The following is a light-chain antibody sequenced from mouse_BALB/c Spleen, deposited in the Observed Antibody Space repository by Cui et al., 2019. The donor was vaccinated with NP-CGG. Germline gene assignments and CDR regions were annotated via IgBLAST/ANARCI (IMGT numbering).Light chain of an antibody. Sequence: AVVTQASPITTSPGETVTLTCRSSTGAVTSSNYANWVQEKPDHLFTGLIGGTNNRAPGVPARYSGSLIGDKAALTITGAQTEDEAIYFCALWYSNHWVFGGGTKLTVL. CDR1: TGAVTSSNY. V-gene: IGLV1*01. J-gene: IGLJ1*01. CDR3: ALWYSNHWV. CDR2: GTN.